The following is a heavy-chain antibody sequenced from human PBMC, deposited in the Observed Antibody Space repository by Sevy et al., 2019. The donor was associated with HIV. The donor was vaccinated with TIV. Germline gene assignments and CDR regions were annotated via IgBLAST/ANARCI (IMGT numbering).Heavy chain of an antibody. Sequence: GGSLRLSCAASGFNFRDFYMTWIRQAPGKGLEWVAYISTSGGAKFYADSVAGRFTISRDNAKNELYLQMNSLRADDAAIYYCARDSSGEEFGYYYYYMDVWGKGTAVTVSS. J-gene: IGHJ6*03. CDR2: ISTSGGAK. CDR3: ARDSSGEEFGYYYYYMDV. V-gene: IGHV3-11*04. D-gene: IGHD2-2*03. CDR1: GFNFRDFY.